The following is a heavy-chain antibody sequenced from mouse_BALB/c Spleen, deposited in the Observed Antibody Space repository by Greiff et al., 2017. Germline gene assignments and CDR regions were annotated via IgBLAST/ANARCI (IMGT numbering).Heavy chain of an antibody. V-gene: IGHV3-6*02. CDR1: GYSITSGYY. CDR3: AREYGNSAY. D-gene: IGHD2-10*02. CDR2: ISYDGSN. J-gene: IGHJ3*01. Sequence: EVQLQQSGPGLVKPSQSLSLTCSVTGYSITSGYYWNWIRQSPGNKLEWMGYISYDGSNNYNPSLKNRISITRDTSKNQFFLKLNSVTTEDTATYYCAREYGNSAYWGQGTLVTVSA.